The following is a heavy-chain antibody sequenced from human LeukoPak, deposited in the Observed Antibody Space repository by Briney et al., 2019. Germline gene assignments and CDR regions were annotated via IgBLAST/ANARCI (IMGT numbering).Heavy chain of an antibody. J-gene: IGHJ4*02. CDR1: GFTFSSYA. Sequence: GGSLRLSCAASGFTFSSYAMSWVRQAPGKGLEWVSAISGSGGSTYYADSVKGRFTISRDNAKNSLYLQMNSLRVEDTAVYYCARCIAAAGTQCFDYWGQGTLVTVSS. D-gene: IGHD6-13*01. CDR2: ISGSGGST. V-gene: IGHV3-23*01. CDR3: ARCIAAAGTQCFDY.